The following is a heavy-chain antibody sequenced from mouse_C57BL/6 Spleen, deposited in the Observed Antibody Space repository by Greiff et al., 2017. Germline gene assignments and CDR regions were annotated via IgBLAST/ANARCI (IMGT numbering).Heavy chain of an antibody. J-gene: IGHJ4*01. D-gene: IGHD2-5*01. CDR3: ARTYYYSNSYAMDY. Sequence: VQRVESGPELVKPGASVKISCKASGYAFSSSWMNWVKQRPGKGLEWIGRIYPGDGDTNYNGKFKGKATLTADKSSSTAYLQLSSLTSDDSAVYFCARTYYYSNSYAMDYWGQGTSVTVSS. CDR2: IYPGDGDT. CDR1: GYAFSSSW. V-gene: IGHV1-82*01.